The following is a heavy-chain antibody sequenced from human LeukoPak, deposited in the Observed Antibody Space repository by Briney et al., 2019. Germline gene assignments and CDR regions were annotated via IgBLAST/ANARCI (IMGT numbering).Heavy chain of an antibody. D-gene: IGHD1-26*01. CDR1: GFIFTNYF. CDR2: IKHDGSEK. CDR3: ARGGSYPGC. J-gene: IGHJ4*02. V-gene: IGHV3-7*03. Sequence: GSLRLSCAASGFIFTNYFMSWVRQAPGKGPEWVASIKHDGSEKYYVDSVRGRFTISRDNTMNSLYLQMSSLRVEDTAIYYCARGGSYPGCWGQGTLVTVSS.